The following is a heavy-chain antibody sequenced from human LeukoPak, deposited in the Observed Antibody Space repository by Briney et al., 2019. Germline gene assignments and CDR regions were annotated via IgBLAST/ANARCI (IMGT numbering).Heavy chain of an antibody. CDR1: GYTFNRYG. CDR3: ARGSMWELLPFDY. Sequence: ASVKVSCKASGYTFNRYGITWVRQAPGQGLEWMGWISAYTNYAQNLLGRVTMTTDTSTSTAYMELSSLRSEDTAVYYCARGSMWELLPFDYWGQGTLVTVSS. V-gene: IGHV1-18*01. D-gene: IGHD1-26*01. J-gene: IGHJ4*02. CDR2: ISAYT.